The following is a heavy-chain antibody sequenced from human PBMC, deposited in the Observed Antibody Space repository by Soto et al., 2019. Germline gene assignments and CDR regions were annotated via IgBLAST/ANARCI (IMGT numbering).Heavy chain of an antibody. Sequence: PGGSLRLSCAASGFTFSNYAMHWVRQAPGKGLEYASTISSNGGSTYYANSVKGRFTISRDNSKNTLYLQMGSLRAEDVAVYYCARGGAQFDYWGQGTLVTVSS. CDR2: ISSNGGST. D-gene: IGHD1-26*01. CDR3: ARGGAQFDY. J-gene: IGHJ4*02. V-gene: IGHV3-64*01. CDR1: GFTFSNYA.